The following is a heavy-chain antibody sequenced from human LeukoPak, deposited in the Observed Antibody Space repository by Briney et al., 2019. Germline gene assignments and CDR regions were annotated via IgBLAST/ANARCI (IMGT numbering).Heavy chain of an antibody. D-gene: IGHD3-22*01. J-gene: IGHJ4*02. CDR2: IIPIFGTA. Sequence: GASVKVSCTASGGTFSSYAISWVRQAPGQGLEWMGGIIPIFGTANYAQKFQGRVTITADESTSTAYMELSSLRSEDTAVYYCARDGVYDSSGLFPYYFDYWGQGTLVTVSS. CDR3: ARDGVYDSSGLFPYYFDY. V-gene: IGHV1-69*13. CDR1: GGTFSSYA.